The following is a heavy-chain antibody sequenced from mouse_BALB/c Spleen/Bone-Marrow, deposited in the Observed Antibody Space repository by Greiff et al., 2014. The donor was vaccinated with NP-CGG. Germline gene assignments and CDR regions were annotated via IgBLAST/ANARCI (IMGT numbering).Heavy chain of an antibody. CDR1: GFTFSSFG. CDR2: ISSGSSTI. CDR3: ARLRRYYGYFDY. V-gene: IGHV5-17*02. J-gene: IGHJ2*01. D-gene: IGHD1-1*01. Sequence: VQLKESGGGLVQPGGSRKLSCAASGFTFSSFGMHWVRQAPEKGLGWVAYISSGSSTIYYADTVKGRFTISRDNPKNTLFLQMTSLRSEDTAMYYCARLRRYYGYFDYWGQGTTLTVSS.